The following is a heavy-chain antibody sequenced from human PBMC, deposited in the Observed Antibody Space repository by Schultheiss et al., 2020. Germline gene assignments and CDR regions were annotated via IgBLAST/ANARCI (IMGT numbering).Heavy chain of an antibody. CDR1: GGSISSYY. J-gene: IGHJ4*02. CDR2: IYYSGST. V-gene: IGHV4-59*12. D-gene: IGHD2-2*01. CDR3: ATFHCTGNSCYVGY. Sequence: SETLSLTCTVSGGSISSYYWSWIRQPPGKGLEWIGYIYYSGSTNYNPSLKSRVTISVDASKNQLSLKLTSMTAADTAVYYCATFHCTGNSCYVGYWGQGTLVTVSS.